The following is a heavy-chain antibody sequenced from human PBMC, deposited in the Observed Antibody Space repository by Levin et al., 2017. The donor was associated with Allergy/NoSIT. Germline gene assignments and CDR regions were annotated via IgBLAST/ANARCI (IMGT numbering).Heavy chain of an antibody. D-gene: IGHD6-13*01. Sequence: GESLKISCQASGYTFTGYYMHWVRQAPGQGLEWMGWINPNSGGTNYAQKFQGRVTMTRDTSISTAYMELSRLRSDDTAVYYCARVARIAAAGADYWGQGTLVTVSS. J-gene: IGHJ4*02. V-gene: IGHV1-2*02. CDR3: ARVARIAAAGADY. CDR2: INPNSGGT. CDR1: GYTFTGYY.